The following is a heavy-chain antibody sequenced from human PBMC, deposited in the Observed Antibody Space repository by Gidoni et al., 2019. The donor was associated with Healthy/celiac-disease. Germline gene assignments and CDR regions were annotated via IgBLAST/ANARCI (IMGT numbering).Heavy chain of an antibody. V-gene: IGHV4-4*02. Sequence: QVQLQESGPGLVKPSGTLSLTCAVSGGSLSSSNWWSWVRQPPGKGLEWIGEIYHRGSTNYNPTLKSRVTISVDKAKNQFSLKLRSVTAADTAVYYCARGGIQLGYCSSTSCPRWFDPWGRGTLVTVSS. J-gene: IGHJ5*02. D-gene: IGHD2-2*01. CDR2: IYHRGST. CDR3: ARGGIQLGYCSSTSCPRWFDP. CDR1: GGSLSSSNW.